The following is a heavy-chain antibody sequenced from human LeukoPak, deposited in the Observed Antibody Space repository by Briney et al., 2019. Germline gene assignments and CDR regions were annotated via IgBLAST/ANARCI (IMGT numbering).Heavy chain of an antibody. CDR3: ARDKTAWGSSGKYYFDY. CDR1: GYTFTSYG. V-gene: IGHV1-18*01. D-gene: IGHD6-19*01. CDR2: ISAYNGNT. J-gene: IGHJ4*02. Sequence: GASVKVSCKASGYTFTSYGISWVRQAPGQGLEWMGWISAYNGNTNYAQKLQGRVTMTTDTSTSTAYMELRSLRSDDTAVYYCARDKTAWGSSGKYYFDYWGQGTLVTVSS.